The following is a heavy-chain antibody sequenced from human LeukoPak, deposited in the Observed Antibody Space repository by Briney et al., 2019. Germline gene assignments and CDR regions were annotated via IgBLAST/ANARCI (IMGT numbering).Heavy chain of an antibody. Sequence: SETLSLTCTVSGGSISSYYWSWIRQPTGKGLEWIGYIYYSGSTNYNPSLKSRVTISVDTSKNQFSLKLSSVTAADTAVYYCARESYDSSGYYDYWGLGTLVTVSS. V-gene: IGHV4-59*01. CDR2: IYYSGST. CDR3: ARESYDSSGYYDY. D-gene: IGHD3-22*01. CDR1: GGSISSYY. J-gene: IGHJ4*02.